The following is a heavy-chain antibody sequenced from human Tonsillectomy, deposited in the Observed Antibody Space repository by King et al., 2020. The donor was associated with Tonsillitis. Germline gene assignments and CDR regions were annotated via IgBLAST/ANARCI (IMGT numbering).Heavy chain of an antibody. CDR3: AKDLYYYDSSGYLYY. CDR1: GFTFSTYG. Sequence: VQLVESGGGVVQPGRSLRLSCAASGFTFSTYGMHWVRQAPGKGLEWVAVISYDGSDKYYADSVKGRFTISRDNSKNTLYLQMHSLRAEDTAVYYFAKDLYYYDSSGYLYYWGQGTLVTVSS. V-gene: IGHV3-30*18. D-gene: IGHD3-22*01. J-gene: IGHJ4*02. CDR2: ISYDGSDK.